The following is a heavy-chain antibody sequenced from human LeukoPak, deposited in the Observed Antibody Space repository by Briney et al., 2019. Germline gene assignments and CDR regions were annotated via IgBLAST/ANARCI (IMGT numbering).Heavy chain of an antibody. CDR3: ARGGGLDV. Sequence: GGSLRLSCAASGFTFSSYWMNWARQAPGKGLEWVASINHRNVNYYVDSVKGRFTISRDNAKNSLYLQMSNLRAEGTAVYFCARGGGLDVWGQGATVTVSS. J-gene: IGHJ6*02. CDR2: INHRNVN. CDR1: GFTFSSYW. D-gene: IGHD3-16*01. V-gene: IGHV3-7*03.